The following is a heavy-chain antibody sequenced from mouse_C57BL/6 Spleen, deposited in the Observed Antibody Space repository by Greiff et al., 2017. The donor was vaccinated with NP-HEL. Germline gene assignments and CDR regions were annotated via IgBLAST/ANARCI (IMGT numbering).Heavy chain of an antibody. V-gene: IGHV5-17*01. CDR2: ISSGSSTI. Sequence: DVKLVESGGGLVKPGGSLKLSCAASGFTFSDYGMHWVRQAPEKGLEWVAYISSGSSTIYYADTVKGRFTISRDNAKNTLFLQMTSLRSEDTAMYYCARALYYGSSIFDYWGQGTTLTVSS. CDR3: ARALYYGSSIFDY. D-gene: IGHD1-1*01. J-gene: IGHJ2*01. CDR1: GFTFSDYG.